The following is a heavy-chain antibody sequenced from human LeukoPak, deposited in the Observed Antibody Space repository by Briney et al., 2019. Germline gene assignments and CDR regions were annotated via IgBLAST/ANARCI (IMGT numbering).Heavy chain of an antibody. CDR2: IKQDGSEK. D-gene: IGHD3-22*01. CDR1: GFTFSSYW. V-gene: IGHV3-7*03. J-gene: IGHJ4*02. CDR3: AKNPYRYDSTDY. Sequence: GGSLRLSCAASGFTFSSYWMSWVRQAPGKGLEWVANIKQDGSEKYYVDSVKGRFTISRDNSKNTLYLQMNSLRAEDTAVYYCAKNPYRYDSTDYWGQGTLVTVSS.